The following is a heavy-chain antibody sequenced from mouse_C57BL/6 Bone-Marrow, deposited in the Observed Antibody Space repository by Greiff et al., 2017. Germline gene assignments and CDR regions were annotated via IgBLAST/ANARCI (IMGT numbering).Heavy chain of an antibody. CDR1: GYTFTTYP. V-gene: IGHV1-47*01. J-gene: IGHJ1*03. Sequence: VQLQESGAELVKPGASVKMSCKASGYTFTTYPIEWMKQNPGKSLEWIGNFHPYNDDTKYNEKFKGKATLTVEKSSSTVYLELSRLTSDDSAVYYCARAVYGSSHWYFDVWGTGTTVTVSS. CDR2: FHPYNDDT. D-gene: IGHD1-1*01. CDR3: ARAVYGSSHWYFDV.